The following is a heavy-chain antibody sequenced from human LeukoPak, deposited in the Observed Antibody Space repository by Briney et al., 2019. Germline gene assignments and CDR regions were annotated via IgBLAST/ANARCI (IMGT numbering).Heavy chain of an antibody. D-gene: IGHD6-13*01. CDR2: ISSSSSYI. CDR3: ARDSSPGIGDAFDI. V-gene: IGHV3-21*01. Sequence: PGGSLRLSCAASGFTFSSYSMNWVRQAPGKGLEWVSSISSSSSYIYHADSVKGRFTISRDNAKNSLYLQMNSLRAEDTAVYYCARDSSPGIGDAFDIWGQGTMATVSS. CDR1: GFTFSSYS. J-gene: IGHJ3*02.